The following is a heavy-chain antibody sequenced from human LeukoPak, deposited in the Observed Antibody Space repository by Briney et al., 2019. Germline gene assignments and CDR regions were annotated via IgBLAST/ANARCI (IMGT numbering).Heavy chain of an antibody. V-gene: IGHV4-4*09. J-gene: IGHJ4*02. CDR2: IYTSGST. Sequence: SETLSLTCTVSGGSISSYYWSWIRQPPGKGLEWIGYIYTSGSTNYNPSLKSRVTISVDTSKNQFSLKLSSVTAADTAVYYCARLWEAFSPVGYWGQGTLVTVSS. CDR3: ARLWEAFSPVGY. D-gene: IGHD1-26*01. CDR1: GGSISSYY.